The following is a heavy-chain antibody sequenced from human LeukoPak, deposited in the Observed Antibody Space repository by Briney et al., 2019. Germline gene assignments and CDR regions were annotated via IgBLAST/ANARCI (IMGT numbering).Heavy chain of an antibody. V-gene: IGHV3-33*01. D-gene: IGHD6-13*01. J-gene: IGHJ4*02. Sequence: GGSLRLSCAASGFTFSSYGMHWVRQAPGKGLEWVAVIWYDGSNKYYADSVKGRFTISRDNSKNTLYLQMDSLRAEDTAVYYCARAGQQLVFSHFDYWGQGTLVTVSS. CDR1: GFTFSSYG. CDR2: IWYDGSNK. CDR3: ARAGQQLVFSHFDY.